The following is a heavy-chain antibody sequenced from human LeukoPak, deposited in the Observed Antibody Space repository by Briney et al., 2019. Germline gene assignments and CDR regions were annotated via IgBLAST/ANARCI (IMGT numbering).Heavy chain of an antibody. CDR3: AKAPTSYLPLYYFDY. D-gene: IGHD1-14*01. CDR1: SNYA. V-gene: IGHV3-23*01. CDR2: ISGGGGST. J-gene: IGHJ4*02. Sequence: GGSLRLSCAAFSNYAMGWVRQAPGKGLEWVSVISGGGGSTFYADSVKGRFTVSRDDSKNTLYWQMISLRAEDTAVYYCAKAPTSYLPLYYFDYWGQGTLVTVSS.